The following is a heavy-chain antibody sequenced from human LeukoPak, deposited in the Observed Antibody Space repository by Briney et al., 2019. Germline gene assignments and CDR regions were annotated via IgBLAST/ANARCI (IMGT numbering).Heavy chain of an antibody. J-gene: IGHJ4*02. Sequence: ASVKVSCKASGYTFTSYYMHWVRQAPGQGLEWMGIINPSGGSTSYAQKFQGRVTMTRDMSTSTVYMELSSLRSEDTAVYYCARAGGREYYFDYWGQGTLVTLSS. CDR3: ARAGGREYYFDY. V-gene: IGHV1-46*01. D-gene: IGHD3-16*01. CDR1: GYTFTSYY. CDR2: INPSGGST.